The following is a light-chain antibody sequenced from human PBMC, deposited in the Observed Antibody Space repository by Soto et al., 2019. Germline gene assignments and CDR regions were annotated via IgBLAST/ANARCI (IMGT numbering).Light chain of an antibody. CDR1: QTIDNY. V-gene: IGKV1-39*01. Sequence: DIQMTQSPSSLSASIGDEVTVTCRASQTIDNYLNWYQQRPGKAPKVLIYGASTLQSGVSSRFSGSGSGTEFTLTIRNLQPEDFATYYCQQSYSTPPYTFGQGTKVEV. CDR2: GAS. CDR3: QQSYSTPPYT. J-gene: IGKJ2*01.